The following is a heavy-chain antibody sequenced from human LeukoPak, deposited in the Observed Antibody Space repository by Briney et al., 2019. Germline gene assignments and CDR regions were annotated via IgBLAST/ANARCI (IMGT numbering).Heavy chain of an antibody. Sequence: GGSLRLSCAASGFTFSSYWMSWVRQAPGKGLEWVANIKRDGSEKYYVDSVKGRFTISRDNAKNSLYLQMNSLRAEDTAVYYCAREVWQQLATFDYWGQGTLVTVSS. CDR1: GFTFSSYW. CDR2: IKRDGSEK. J-gene: IGHJ4*02. D-gene: IGHD6-13*01. V-gene: IGHV3-7*01. CDR3: AREVWQQLATFDY.